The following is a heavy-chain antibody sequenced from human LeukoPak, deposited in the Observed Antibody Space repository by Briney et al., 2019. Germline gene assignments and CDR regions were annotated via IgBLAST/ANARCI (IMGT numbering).Heavy chain of an antibody. Sequence: SETLSLTCAVYGGPFSGYYWSWIRQPPGKGLEWIGEINHSGSANYNPSLKSRVTISVDTSKNQFSLKLSSVTAADTAVYYCARSTPYGMDVWGQGTTVTVSS. CDR2: INHSGSA. J-gene: IGHJ6*02. V-gene: IGHV4-34*01. CDR1: GGPFSGYY. CDR3: ARSTPYGMDV. D-gene: IGHD5/OR15-5a*01.